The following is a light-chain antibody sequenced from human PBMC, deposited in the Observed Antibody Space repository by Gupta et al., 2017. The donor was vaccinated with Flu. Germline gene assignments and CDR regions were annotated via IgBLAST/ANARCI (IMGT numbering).Light chain of an antibody. V-gene: IGLV3-21*02. CDR2: DDS. J-gene: IGLJ2*01. CDR1: NIGRKT. CDR3: QVWAGSRDRPVVV. Sequence: SYVLTQSPSVSVAPGQTARITCGENNIGRKTVHWYQQKPGQAPVLVVYDDSDRPSGIPERFSGSNSVNTATLTITRVEAGDEADYYCQVWAGSRDRPVVVFGGGTKLTVL.